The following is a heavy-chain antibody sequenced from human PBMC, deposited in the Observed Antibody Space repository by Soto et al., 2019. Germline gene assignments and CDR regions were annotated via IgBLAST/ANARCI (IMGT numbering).Heavy chain of an antibody. CDR3: TTIIGQSAAGGS. V-gene: IGHV3-15*07. CDR2: LKSKYVGGTT. Sequence: GGSLRLSCVGSGFIFANAWMNWVRQAPGKGLEWVGRLKSKYVGGTTDYAAPVKGRFTISRDDSKNTLYLQMDNLKIEDTAIYYCTTIIGQSAAGGSWGHGTLVTVSS. D-gene: IGHD6-13*01. CDR1: GFIFANAW. J-gene: IGHJ5*01.